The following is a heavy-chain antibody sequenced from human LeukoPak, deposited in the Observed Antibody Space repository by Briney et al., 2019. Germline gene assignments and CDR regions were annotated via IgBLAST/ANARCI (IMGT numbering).Heavy chain of an antibody. V-gene: IGHV3-23*01. D-gene: IGHD1-26*01. Sequence: RAGGSLRLSCAASGFTFSSYAMSWVRQAPGKGLEWVSAISGSGGSTYYADSVKGRFTISRDNSKNTLYLQMNSLRAEDTAVYYCAKGRKWELPFDYWGQGTLVTVSS. CDR1: GFTFSSYA. CDR3: AKGRKWELPFDY. J-gene: IGHJ4*02. CDR2: ISGSGGST.